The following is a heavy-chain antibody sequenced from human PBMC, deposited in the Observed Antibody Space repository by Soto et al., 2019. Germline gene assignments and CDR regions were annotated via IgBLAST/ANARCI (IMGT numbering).Heavy chain of an antibody. J-gene: IGHJ5*02. Sequence: SETLSLTCAVSGYSISSGSYWGWLRQPPGKRLEWIGSIYDGGSTYYNPSLDSRVTLSIDMTNNHVSLLLNTLTAADTAVYYFARVGPWVPYYYGSSPYTFENCFDPGGQGTLVTVPQ. CDR3: ARVGPWVPYYYGSSPYTFENCFDP. CDR2: IYDGGST. D-gene: IGHD3-22*01. CDR1: GYSISSGSY. V-gene: IGHV4-38-2*01.